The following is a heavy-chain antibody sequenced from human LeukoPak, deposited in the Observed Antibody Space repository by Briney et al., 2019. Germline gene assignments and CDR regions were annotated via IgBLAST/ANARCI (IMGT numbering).Heavy chain of an antibody. V-gene: IGHV2-5*02. CDR3: AQTCSGGSCYSGSDWFDP. Sequence: SGPTLVNPTQTLTLTCTFSGFSLSTSGVGVGWIRQPPGKALEWLALIYWDDDRRYSPSLKSRLTITKDTSKNQVVLTMTNMDPVDTATYYCAQTCSGGSCYSGSDWFDPWGQGTLVTVSS. J-gene: IGHJ5*02. CDR1: GFSLSTSGVG. D-gene: IGHD2-15*01. CDR2: IYWDDDR.